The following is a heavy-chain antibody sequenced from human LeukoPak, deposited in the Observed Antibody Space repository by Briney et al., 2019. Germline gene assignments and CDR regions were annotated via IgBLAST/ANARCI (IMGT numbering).Heavy chain of an antibody. CDR2: IYYSGTT. Sequence: PSETLSLTCNVSGVSITSSGFYWSWIRQPPGKGLEWIGYIYYSGTTNYNPSLKSRLTISVDTSKNQFSLKLSSVTAADTAVYYCARQNPAAAGQGLDYWGQGALVTVSS. V-gene: IGHV4-61*05. CDR1: GVSITSSGFY. CDR3: ARQNPAAAGQGLDY. D-gene: IGHD6-13*01. J-gene: IGHJ4*02.